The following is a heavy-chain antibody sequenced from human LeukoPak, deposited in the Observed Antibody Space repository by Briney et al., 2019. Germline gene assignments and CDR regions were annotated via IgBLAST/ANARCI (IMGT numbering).Heavy chain of an antibody. CDR1: GGTFSSYA. J-gene: IGHJ3*02. V-gene: IGHV1-69*05. D-gene: IGHD3-22*01. CDR3: ARSSSGPIWDAFDI. CDR2: IIPIFGTA. Sequence: SVKVSCKASGGTFSSYAISWVRQAPGQGLEWMGRIIPIFGTANYAQKFEGRVTITTDESTSTAYMELSSLRSEDTAVYYCARSSSGPIWDAFDIWGQGTMVTVSS.